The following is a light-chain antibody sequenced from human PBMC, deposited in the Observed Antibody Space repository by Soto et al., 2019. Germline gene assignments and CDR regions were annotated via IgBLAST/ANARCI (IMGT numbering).Light chain of an antibody. CDR3: QKYNTWPLT. J-gene: IGKJ3*01. V-gene: IGKV3-15*01. Sequence: EAVMTQSPATLSVSPGERPTLSCRASQSVSSNLAWYQQKPGQAPRLLIYDASTRATGIPARFSGSGSGTEFTLTISSLQSEHFAVYYCQKYNTWPLTFGPGTKVDIK. CDR1: QSVSSN. CDR2: DAS.